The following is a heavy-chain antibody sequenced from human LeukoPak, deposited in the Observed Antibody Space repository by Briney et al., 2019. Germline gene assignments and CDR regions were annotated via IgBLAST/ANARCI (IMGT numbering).Heavy chain of an antibody. CDR1: GNTFTSYG. Sequence: ASVKVSCKASGNTFTSYGISWVRQAPGQGLEWMGWISAYNGNTNYAQKLQGRVTMTTDTSTSTAYMELRSLRSDDTAVYYCARVVGTPYYDFWSGSYYMDVWGKGTTITVSS. D-gene: IGHD3-3*01. CDR2: ISAYNGNT. V-gene: IGHV1-18*01. CDR3: ARVVGTPYYDFWSGSYYMDV. J-gene: IGHJ6*03.